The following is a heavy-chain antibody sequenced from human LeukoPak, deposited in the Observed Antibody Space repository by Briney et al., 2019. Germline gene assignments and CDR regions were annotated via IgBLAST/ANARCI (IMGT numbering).Heavy chain of an antibody. Sequence: GGSLRLSCAASGFTFSSYTMNWVRQALGQGLEWVSTISDPHSGSQTHYADSVKGRFTISRDDSQNTVYLQMDSLRAEDTAVYYCAVPQWELLNWGQGTLVTVSS. CDR1: GFTFSSYT. V-gene: IGHV3-23*01. CDR2: ISDPHSGSQT. D-gene: IGHD1-26*01. J-gene: IGHJ4*02. CDR3: AVPQWELLN.